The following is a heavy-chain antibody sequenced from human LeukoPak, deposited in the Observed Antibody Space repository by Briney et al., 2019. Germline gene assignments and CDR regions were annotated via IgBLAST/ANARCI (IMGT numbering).Heavy chain of an antibody. CDR1: GYTFTGYY. Sequence: ASVKVSCKASGYTFTGYYMHWVRQAPGHGLEWMGWIIPDSGGTNYAQKFQGRVTLTRDTSISTAYMELSRLRSDDTAVYYCARGAYYGSGSYADHWGQGTLVTVSS. J-gene: IGHJ4*02. CDR3: ARGAYYGSGSYADH. CDR2: IIPDSGGT. D-gene: IGHD3-10*01. V-gene: IGHV1-2*02.